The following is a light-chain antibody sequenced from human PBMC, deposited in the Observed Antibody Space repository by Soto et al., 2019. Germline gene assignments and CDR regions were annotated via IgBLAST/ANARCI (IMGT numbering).Light chain of an antibody. CDR2: DVS. J-gene: IGLJ1*01. Sequence: QSALTQPASVSGSPGQSITISCTGTSSDVGGYNYVSWYQQHPGKAPKLMIYDVSNRPSGVSNRFSGSKSGNTASLTISGLQAQDQADYYFSSYTSSSVYVFATGTKLTVL. CDR3: SSYTSSSVYV. V-gene: IGLV2-14*01. CDR1: SSDVGGYNY.